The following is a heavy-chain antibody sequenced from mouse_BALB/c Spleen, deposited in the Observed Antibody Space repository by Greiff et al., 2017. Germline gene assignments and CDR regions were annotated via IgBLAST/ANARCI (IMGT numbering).Heavy chain of an antibody. CDR1: GFTFNTYA. CDR2: IRSKSNNYAT. D-gene: IGHD2-4*01. V-gene: IGHV10-1*02. Sequence: EVQGVESGGGLVQPKGSLKLSCAASGFTFNTYAMNWVRQAPGKGLEWVARIRSKSNNYATYYADSVKDRFTISRDDSQSMLYLQMNNLKTEDTAMYYCVRYDYSFAYWGQGTLVTVSA. CDR3: VRYDYSFAY. J-gene: IGHJ3*01.